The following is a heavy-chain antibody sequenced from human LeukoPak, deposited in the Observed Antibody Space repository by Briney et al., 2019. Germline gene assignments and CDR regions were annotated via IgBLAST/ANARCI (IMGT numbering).Heavy chain of an antibody. CDR1: GYTFTTYA. D-gene: IGHD6-13*01. CDR2: ITTHNGDT. Sequence: ASVKVSFKASGYTFTTYAISWLRQAPGQGLEWMGWITTHNGDTNYEQNLQGRVTMTTDRSTSTAYMELRSLTSDDTAVYYCARGPGGGSSWYFYNWFDPWGQGTLVTVSS. CDR3: ARGPGGGSSWYFYNWFDP. J-gene: IGHJ5*02. V-gene: IGHV1-18*01.